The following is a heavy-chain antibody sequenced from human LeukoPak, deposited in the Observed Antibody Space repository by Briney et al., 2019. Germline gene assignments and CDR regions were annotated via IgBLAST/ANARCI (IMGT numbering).Heavy chain of an antibody. Sequence: GESLKISCQRSGYSFTNYWIAWVRQLPGKGLEWMGIIYPGDSDTRYSPSFQGQVTISADKSITTAYLQWNSLKASDTAMYYCARRHKRGAYSYGVDYWGQGTLVTVSS. CDR3: ARRHKRGAYSYGVDY. J-gene: IGHJ4*02. CDR1: GYSFTNYW. CDR2: IYPGDSDT. D-gene: IGHD5-18*01. V-gene: IGHV5-51*01.